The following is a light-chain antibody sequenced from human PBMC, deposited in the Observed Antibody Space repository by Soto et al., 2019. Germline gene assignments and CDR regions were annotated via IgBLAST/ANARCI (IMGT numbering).Light chain of an antibody. CDR1: SSDVGGYNY. Sequence: QSVLTQPASVSGSPGQSITISCTGTSSDVGGYNYVSWYHQHPGKAPKLMIYEVSNRPSGVSNRFSGSKSGNTASLAISGLQAEDEADYYCSSYTNSSTYVFGTGTKVTVL. CDR2: EVS. J-gene: IGLJ1*01. CDR3: SSYTNSSTYV. V-gene: IGLV2-14*01.